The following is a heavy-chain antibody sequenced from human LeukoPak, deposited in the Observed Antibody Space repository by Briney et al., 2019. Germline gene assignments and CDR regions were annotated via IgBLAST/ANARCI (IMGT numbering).Heavy chain of an antibody. V-gene: IGHV4-39*01. D-gene: IGHD3-9*01. CDR1: GGSVSSSIYY. Sequence: SETLSLTCTVSGGSVSSSIYYWGWIRQPPGKGLEWIGSIYYSGSTSYNPSLKSQVTISVDTSKNQFSLKLTSVTAADTAVYYCASRNDILTGYVFDFWGQGTLVTVSS. J-gene: IGHJ4*02. CDR2: IYYSGST. CDR3: ASRNDILTGYVFDF.